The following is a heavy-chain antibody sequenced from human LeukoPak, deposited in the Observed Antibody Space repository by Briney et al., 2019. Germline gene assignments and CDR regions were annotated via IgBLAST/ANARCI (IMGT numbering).Heavy chain of an antibody. Sequence: ASVKVSCKASGYTFTGYYMHWVRQAPGQGLEWMGWINPNSGGTNYAQKFQGRVTMTRDTSISTAYVELSRLRSDDTAVYYCARAYSSSWYSYYGMDVWGQGTTVTVSS. V-gene: IGHV1-2*02. D-gene: IGHD6-13*01. J-gene: IGHJ6*02. CDR1: GYTFTGYY. CDR2: INPNSGGT. CDR3: ARAYSSSWYSYYGMDV.